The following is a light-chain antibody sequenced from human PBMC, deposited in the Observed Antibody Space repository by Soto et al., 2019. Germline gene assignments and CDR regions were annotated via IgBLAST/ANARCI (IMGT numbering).Light chain of an antibody. CDR3: QKYNSYWT. Sequence: DIQMTQSPSTLSASVGDRVTITCRASQSINSWLAWYQQKPGKAPKLLIYKASTLESGDPSRFSGSGSGTEFTLTISSLQPYDFATYYCQKYNSYWTFGQGTKVEIK. V-gene: IGKV1-5*03. J-gene: IGKJ1*01. CDR1: QSINSW. CDR2: KAS.